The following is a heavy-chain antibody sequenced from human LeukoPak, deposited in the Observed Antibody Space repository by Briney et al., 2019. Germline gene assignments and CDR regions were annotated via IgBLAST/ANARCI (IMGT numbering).Heavy chain of an antibody. D-gene: IGHD5-18*01. CDR2: IIPIFGTA. Sequence: GASVKVSCKASGGTFSSYAISWVRQAPGQGLEWMGGIIPIFGTANYAQKFQGRVTITADESTSTAYMELSSLRSEDTAVYYCARERGYSYGYPSAHAFDIWGQGTMVTVSS. J-gene: IGHJ3*02. CDR1: GGTFSSYA. V-gene: IGHV1-69*13. CDR3: ARERGYSYGYPSAHAFDI.